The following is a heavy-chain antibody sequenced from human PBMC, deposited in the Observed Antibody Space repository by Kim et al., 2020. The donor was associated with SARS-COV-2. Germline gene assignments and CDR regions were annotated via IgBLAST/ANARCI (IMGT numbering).Heavy chain of an antibody. Sequence: GGSLRLSCEASGFTFAIYAMSWIRQVPGKGLEWVSAISANSAYTYYADSVKGRFTISRDESKNTVYLQMSSLRAEDTAVYYCAKGTSQRWENFDSWGQGTLVTVSS. CDR1: GFTFAIYA. D-gene: IGHD1-26*01. V-gene: IGHV3-23*01. CDR2: ISANSAYT. CDR3: AKGTSQRWENFDS. J-gene: IGHJ4*02.